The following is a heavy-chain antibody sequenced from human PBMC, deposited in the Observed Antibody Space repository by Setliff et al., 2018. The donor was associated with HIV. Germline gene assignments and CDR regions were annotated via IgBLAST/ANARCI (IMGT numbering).Heavy chain of an antibody. D-gene: IGHD5-12*01. CDR2: IIPIFGTA. J-gene: IGHJ4*02. V-gene: IGHV1-69*13. CDR1: GYIFTRYA. Sequence: SVKVSCKASGYIFTRYAMNWVRQAPGQGLEWMGGIIPIFGTANYAQKFQGRVTITADESTSTAYMELSSLRSEDTAVYYCAIQLFSGYDLLFDYWGQGTLVTVSS. CDR3: AIQLFSGYDLLFDY.